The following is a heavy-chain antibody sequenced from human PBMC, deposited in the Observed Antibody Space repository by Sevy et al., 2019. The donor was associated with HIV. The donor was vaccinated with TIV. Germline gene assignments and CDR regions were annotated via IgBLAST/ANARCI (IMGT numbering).Heavy chain of an antibody. J-gene: IGHJ6*03. V-gene: IGHV3-7*04. D-gene: IGHD3-10*01. CDR2: IKQDGSEK. CDR3: ARVRITMVRGVISPDLYYYMDV. CDR1: GFTFSSYW. Sequence: GGSLRLSCAASGFTFSSYWMSWVRQAPGKGLEWVANIKQDGSEKYYVDSVKGRFTISRDNAKNSLYLQMNRLRAEDTAVYYCARVRITMVRGVISPDLYYYMDVWGKGTTVTVSS.